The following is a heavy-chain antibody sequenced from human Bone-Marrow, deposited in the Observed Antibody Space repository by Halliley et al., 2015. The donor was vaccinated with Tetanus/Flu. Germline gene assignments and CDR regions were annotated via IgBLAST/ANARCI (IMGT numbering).Heavy chain of an antibody. Sequence: TLSLTCSVSGGPIRTTSYYWGWIRQPPGKGLEWIGSIYYTGNTYYNPSLKSRVTISADTSKNQFFLKLNSVTAADTAVYYCVRPDYVDYLGCYYGMDVWGQGTTVTVSS. D-gene: IGHD3-16*01. CDR1: GGPIRTTSYY. CDR3: VRPDYVDYLGCYYGMDV. V-gene: IGHV4-39*01. J-gene: IGHJ6*02. CDR2: IYYTGNT.